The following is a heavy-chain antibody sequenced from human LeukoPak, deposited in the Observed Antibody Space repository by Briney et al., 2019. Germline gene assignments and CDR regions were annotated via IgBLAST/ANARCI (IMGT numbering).Heavy chain of an antibody. J-gene: IGHJ4*02. D-gene: IGHD4-17*01. V-gene: IGHV3-30-3*01. CDR3: AREGYGDFPNFDY. Sequence: GGSLRLSCAASGFTFSNYAMHWVRQAPGKGLEWVAVISYDGSNKYYADSVKGRFTVSRDNSKNTLYLQMNSLRAEDTAVYYCAREGYGDFPNFDYWGQGTLVTVSS. CDR2: ISYDGSNK. CDR1: GFTFSNYA.